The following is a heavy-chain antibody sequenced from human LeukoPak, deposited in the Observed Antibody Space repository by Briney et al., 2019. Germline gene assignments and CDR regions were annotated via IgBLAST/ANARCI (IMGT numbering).Heavy chain of an antibody. CDR2: INPSGGST. D-gene: IGHD6-6*01. CDR1: GYTFTSYY. CDR3: AREGSSSEDFDY. J-gene: IGHJ4*02. V-gene: IGHV1-46*01. Sequence: GASVKVSCKASGYTFTSYYMHWVRQALGQGLEWMGIINPSGGSTSYAQKFQGRVTMTRDMSTSTVYMELSSLRSEDTAVYYCAREGSSSEDFDYWGQGTLVTISS.